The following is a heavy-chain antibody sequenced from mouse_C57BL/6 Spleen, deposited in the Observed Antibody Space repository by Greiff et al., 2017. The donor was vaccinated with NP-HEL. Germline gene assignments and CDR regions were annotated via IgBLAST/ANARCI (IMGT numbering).Heavy chain of an antibody. CDR3: ARRGNDPWFAY. J-gene: IGHJ3*01. D-gene: IGHD2-3*01. V-gene: IGHV1-50*01. Sequence: QVQLQQPGAELVKPGASVRLSCKASGYTFTSYWMQWVKQRPGQGLEWIGEIDPSDSYTNYNQKFKGKATLTVDTSSSTAYMQLSSLTSEDSAVYYCARRGNDPWFAYWGQGTLVTVSA. CDR1: GYTFTSYW. CDR2: IDPSDSYT.